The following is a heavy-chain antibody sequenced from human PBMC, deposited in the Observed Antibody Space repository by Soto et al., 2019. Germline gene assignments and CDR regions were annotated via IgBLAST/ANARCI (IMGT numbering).Heavy chain of an antibody. V-gene: IGHV4-28*01. J-gene: IGHJ4*02. CDR3: ARREIQGPIDY. CDR1: GYSISSSNW. Sequence: QVQLQESGPGLVKPSDTLSLTCAVSGYSISSSNWWGWIRKPPGKGLEWIGYIYYSGTTYYNPSLKSQVTLSVDTSKNQFSLKLTSVTAVDTAVYYCARREIQGPIDYWGQGTLVTVSS. D-gene: IGHD1-26*01. CDR2: IYYSGTT.